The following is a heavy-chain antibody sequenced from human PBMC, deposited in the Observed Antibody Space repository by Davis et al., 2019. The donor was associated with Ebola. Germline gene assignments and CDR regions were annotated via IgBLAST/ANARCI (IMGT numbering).Heavy chain of an antibody. D-gene: IGHD6-13*01. J-gene: IGHJ5*01. Sequence: PGGSLRLSCAASGFTVSSNYMSWVRQAPGKGLEWVSATSGSGDSTHHADSVRGRFAISRDNSKNTLYLQMNSLRADDTALYYCARGGGSSWFAYWGQGTLVTVSS. CDR1: GFTVSSNY. V-gene: IGHV3-23*01. CDR2: TSGSGDST. CDR3: ARGGGSSWFAY.